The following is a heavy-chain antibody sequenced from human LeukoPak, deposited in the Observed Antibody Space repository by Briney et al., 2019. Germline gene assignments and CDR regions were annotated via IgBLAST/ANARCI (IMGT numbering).Heavy chain of an antibody. V-gene: IGHV3-7*01. CDR1: GFNFRGDW. CDR2: IKEDAGEK. Sequence: GGSLRLSCAASGFNFRGDWMGWVRQAPGKGLESVAIIKEDAGEKYYVESVRGRFTISRDNAKNSLYLQMNNLRDEDTAVYYYVRDGRSGERTAFNIWGQGTKVTVSS. CDR3: VRDGRSGERTAFNI. J-gene: IGHJ3*02. D-gene: IGHD3-10*01.